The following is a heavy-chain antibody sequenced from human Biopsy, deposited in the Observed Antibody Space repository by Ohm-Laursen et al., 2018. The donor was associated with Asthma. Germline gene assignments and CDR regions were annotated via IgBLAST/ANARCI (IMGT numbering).Heavy chain of an antibody. CDR2: INHSGRN. CDR1: GGSFSGYY. V-gene: IGHV4-34*01. J-gene: IGHJ5*02. Sequence: SETLSLTCAVYGGSFSGYYWSWLCPPPGQGLEWLGEINHSGRNNYNPSLKRQVTISVDTSKNQYSLKRSSMSAADTAVYYCARSGQCSSTSCYNPGWFNPGGQGTLVTVSS. CDR3: ARSGQCSSTSCYNPGWFNP. D-gene: IGHD2-2*01.